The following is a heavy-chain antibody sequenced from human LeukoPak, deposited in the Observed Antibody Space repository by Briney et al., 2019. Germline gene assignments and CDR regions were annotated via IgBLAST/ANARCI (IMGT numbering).Heavy chain of an antibody. CDR3: ARRRGYSYGYDYFDY. V-gene: IGHV3-53*01. CDR1: GFTFSSNY. J-gene: IGHJ4*02. Sequence: PGGSLRLSCAASGFTFSSNYMNWVRQAPGKGLEWVSVIYSGGDTYYADSVKGRFTISRDNSKSILYLQMNSLRAEDTAVYYCARRRGYSYGYDYFDYWGQGTLVTVSS. CDR2: IYSGGDT. D-gene: IGHD5-18*01.